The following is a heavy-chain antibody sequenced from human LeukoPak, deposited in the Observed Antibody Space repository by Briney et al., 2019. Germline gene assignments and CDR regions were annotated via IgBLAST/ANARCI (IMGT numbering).Heavy chain of an antibody. CDR3: ARDRTVVGTYYYYGMDV. V-gene: IGHV4-4*07. Sequence: KTSETLSLTCTVSSVSISSYYWSWIRQPAGKGLEWIGRFYTSGSTNYNPSLKSRVTMSVDTSKNQFSLKLKSVTAADTAVYYCARDRTVVGTYYYYGMDVWGQGTTVTVSS. CDR1: SVSISSYY. D-gene: IGHD4-23*01. J-gene: IGHJ6*02. CDR2: FYTSGST.